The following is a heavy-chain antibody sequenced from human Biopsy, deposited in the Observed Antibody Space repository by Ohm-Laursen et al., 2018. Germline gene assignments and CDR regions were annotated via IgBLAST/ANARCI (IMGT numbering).Heavy chain of an antibody. CDR1: GYSFTNYY. CDR2: INPNTDDT. CDR3: ARGPRGLVAITATAYYFDF. Sequence: ASVKVSCKASGYSFTNYYLHWVRQAPGQGLQWMGRINPNTDDTIYAQQFQGRVTMTKDTSTSTVYMDLSSLTFDDSAVYYCARGPRGLVAITATAYYFDFWGQGNPVTVSS. V-gene: IGHV1-46*01. D-gene: IGHD1-14*01. J-gene: IGHJ4*02.